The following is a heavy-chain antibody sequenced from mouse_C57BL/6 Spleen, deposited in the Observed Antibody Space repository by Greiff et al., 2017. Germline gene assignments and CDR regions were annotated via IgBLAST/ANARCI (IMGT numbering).Heavy chain of an antibody. CDR3: ARPNWDASFDY. V-gene: IGHV5-17*01. CDR2: ISSGSSTI. Sequence: DVKLVESGGGLVKPGGSLKLSCAASGFTFSDSGMHWVRQAPEKGLEWVAYISSGSSTIYYADTVKGRFTISRDNAKNTLFLQMTSLRSEDTAMYYCARPNWDASFDYWGQGTTLTVSS. J-gene: IGHJ2*01. CDR1: GFTFSDSG. D-gene: IGHD4-1*01.